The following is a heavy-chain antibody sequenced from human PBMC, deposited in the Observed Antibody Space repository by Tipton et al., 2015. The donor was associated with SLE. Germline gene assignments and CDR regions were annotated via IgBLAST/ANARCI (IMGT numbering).Heavy chain of an antibody. D-gene: IGHD1-1*01. Sequence: QLVQSGAEVMKPGASVKVSCKASGYTYTSYSFTWVRQAPGQGLEWMGWISAYNGDTNYAQHLQGRVTMTTDTSTSTAYMELRYLMSDDTAVYFCARETTATRDGMDVWGQGTTVIVSS. J-gene: IGHJ6*02. CDR3: ARETTATRDGMDV. CDR2: ISAYNGDT. CDR1: GYTYTSYS. V-gene: IGHV1-18*01.